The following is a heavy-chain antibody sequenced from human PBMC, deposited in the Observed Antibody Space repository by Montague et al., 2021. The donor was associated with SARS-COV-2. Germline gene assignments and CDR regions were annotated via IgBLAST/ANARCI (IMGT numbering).Heavy chain of an antibody. J-gene: IGHJ4*02. CDR3: ARIQVGSKYYFDF. Sequence: NDYATXVKRRITIDPDTSKNQFSLHLNSLTPEDTAVYYCARIQVGSKYYFDFWGQGTLVT. CDR2: N. D-gene: IGHD1-1*01. V-gene: IGHV6-1*01.